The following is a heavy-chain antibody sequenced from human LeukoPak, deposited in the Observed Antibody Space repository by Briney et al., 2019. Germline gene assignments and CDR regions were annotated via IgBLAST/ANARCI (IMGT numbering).Heavy chain of an antibody. Sequence: GGSLRLSCVASGFTFTSYWMNWVRQAPGKGLEWVATIQQDGSAEYYADSVKGRFTISRDNSKNTLYLQMNGLRTEDTAVYFCATAKPRNFYYYNYMDVWGRGTTVTVSS. CDR2: IQQDGSAE. D-gene: IGHD4/OR15-4a*01. CDR3: ATAKPRNFYYYNYMDV. J-gene: IGHJ6*03. CDR1: GFTFTSYW. V-gene: IGHV3-7*03.